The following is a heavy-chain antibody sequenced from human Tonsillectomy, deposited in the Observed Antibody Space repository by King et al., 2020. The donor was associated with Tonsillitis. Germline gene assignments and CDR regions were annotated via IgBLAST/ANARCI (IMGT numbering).Heavy chain of an antibody. CDR2: IRYDGSNK. D-gene: IGHD3-22*01. J-gene: IGHJ4*02. Sequence: VQLVESGGGVVQPGGSLRLSCAASGFTFSSYGMHWVRQAPGKGLEWVVFIRYDGSNKYYADSVKGRFTISRDNSKNTLYLQMNSLRAKDTAVYYCAKDPGYYDSSGYPDYWGQGTLVTVSS. V-gene: IGHV3-30*02. CDR1: GFTFSSYG. CDR3: AKDPGYYDSSGYPDY.